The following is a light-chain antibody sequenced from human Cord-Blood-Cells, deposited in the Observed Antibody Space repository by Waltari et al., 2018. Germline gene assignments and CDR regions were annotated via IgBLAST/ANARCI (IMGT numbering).Light chain of an antibody. CDR3: MQGTHWPPGLT. CDR2: KVS. V-gene: IGKV2D-30*01. Sequence: DVVMTQSPLSLPVTLGQPASISCRSSQSLVYSDGNTYLTWFQQRPGQSPRRLIYKVSNWDSGVPDRFSGSGSGTDFTLKISRVEAEDVGVYYCMQGTHWPPGLTFGGGTKVEIK. J-gene: IGKJ4*01. CDR1: QSLVYSDGNTY.